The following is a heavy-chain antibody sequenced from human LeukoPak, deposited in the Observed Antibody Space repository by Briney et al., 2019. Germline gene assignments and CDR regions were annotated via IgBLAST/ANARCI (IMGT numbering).Heavy chain of an antibody. CDR2: IYYSGST. V-gene: IGHV4-59*08. D-gene: IGHD3-10*01. CDR3: ARLIMVRGVIRPDY. J-gene: IGHJ4*02. Sequence: SETLSLTCTVSGGSISSYYWSWIWQPPGKGLEWIGYIYYSGSTNYNPSLKSRVTISVDTSKNQFSLKLSSVTAADTAVYYCARLIMVRGVIRPDYWGQGTLVTVSS. CDR1: GGSISSYY.